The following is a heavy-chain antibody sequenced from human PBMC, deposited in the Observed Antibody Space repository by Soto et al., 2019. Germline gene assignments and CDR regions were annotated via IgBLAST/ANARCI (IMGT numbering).Heavy chain of an antibody. V-gene: IGHV4-59*12. Sequence: SETLSLTCTVSGGSISSYYWSWIRQPPGKGLEWIGYIYYSGSTYYNPSLKSRVTISVATSKNQFSLKLSSVTAADTAVYYCARDSYYHSSSGYYVFDYWGQGTLVTVSS. CDR3: ARDSYYHSSSGYYVFDY. J-gene: IGHJ4*02. CDR2: IYYSGST. CDR1: GGSISSYY. D-gene: IGHD3-22*01.